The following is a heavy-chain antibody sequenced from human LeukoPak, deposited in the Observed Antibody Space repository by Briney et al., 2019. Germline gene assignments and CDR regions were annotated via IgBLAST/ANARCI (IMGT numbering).Heavy chain of an antibody. D-gene: IGHD2-8*01. CDR2: IWSDGSNK. V-gene: IGHV3-33*01. J-gene: IGHJ4*02. CDR3: AREVNGAYYFDY. CDR1: GFTSSSYA. Sequence: GGSLRLSCAASGFTSSSYAMDWVRQAPGKGLDWVAVIWSDGSNKYYADSVEGRFTISRDNSKNTLHLQKDSLRDEDTAVYYCAREVNGAYYFDYWGQGTLVTVSS.